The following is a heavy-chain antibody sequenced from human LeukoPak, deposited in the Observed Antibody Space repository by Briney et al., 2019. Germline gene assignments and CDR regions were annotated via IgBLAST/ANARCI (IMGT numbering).Heavy chain of an antibody. CDR1: GGSISSYY. V-gene: IGHV4-59*01. Sequence: SETLSLTCTVSGGSISSYYWSWIRQPPGKGLEWIGYIYYSGSTNYNPSLKSRVTISVDTSKKQFSLKLSSVTAADTAVYYCARDAYYFDYWGQRTLVTVSS. J-gene: IGHJ4*02. CDR2: IYYSGST. CDR3: ARDAYYFDY.